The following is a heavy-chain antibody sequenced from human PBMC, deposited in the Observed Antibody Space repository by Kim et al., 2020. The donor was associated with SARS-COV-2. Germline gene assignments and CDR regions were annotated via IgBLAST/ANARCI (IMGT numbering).Heavy chain of an antibody. V-gene: IGHV3-9*01. CDR3: AKSGDLAVAGKAPDY. J-gene: IGHJ4*01. Sequence: GGSLRLSCAASGFTFDDYAMHWVRQAPGKGLEWVSGISWNSGSIGYADSVKGRFTISRDNAKNSLYLQMNSLRAEDTALYYCAKSGDLAVAGKAPDYWG. CDR1: GFTFDDYA. CDR2: ISWNSGSI. D-gene: IGHD6-19*01.